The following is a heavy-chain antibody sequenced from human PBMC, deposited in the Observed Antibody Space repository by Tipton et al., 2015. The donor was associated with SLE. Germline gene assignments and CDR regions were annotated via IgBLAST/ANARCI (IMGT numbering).Heavy chain of an antibody. V-gene: IGHV4-34*01. CDR2: INHSGST. J-gene: IGHJ6*03. CDR3: ARQGPLWYYYYYMDV. Sequence: LRLSCAASGFTFSGYWMSWVRQAPGKGLEWIGEINHSGSTNYNPSLKSRVTISVDTSKNQFSLKLSSVTAADTAVYYCARQGPLWYYYYYMDVWGKGTTVTVSS. CDR1: GFTFSGYW. D-gene: IGHD3-10*01.